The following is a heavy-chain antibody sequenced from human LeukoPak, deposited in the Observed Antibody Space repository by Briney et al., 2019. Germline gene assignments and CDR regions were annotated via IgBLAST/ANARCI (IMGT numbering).Heavy chain of an antibody. CDR3: AGGAGGGSWD. V-gene: IGHV3-74*01. J-gene: IGHJ4*02. D-gene: IGHD2-15*01. CDR1: GFSINNYW. Sequence: PGGSLRLSCAASGFSINNYWMHWVRQAPGKGLVWVSRIDRDGSSTTYADSVKGRFTISRDNAKNTLYLQMNSLRAEDTAVYYCAGGAGGGSWDWGQGTLVTVSS. CDR2: IDRDGSST.